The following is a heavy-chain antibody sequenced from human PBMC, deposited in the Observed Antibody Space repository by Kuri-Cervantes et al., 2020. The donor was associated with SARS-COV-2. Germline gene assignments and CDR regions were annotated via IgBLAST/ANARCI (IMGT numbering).Heavy chain of an antibody. CDR2: TYYRSKWYN. D-gene: IGHD3-16*01. CDR3: ARDGHSYDYYYHYFYMDV. V-gene: IGHV6-1*01. Sequence: LRLSCAISGDSVSSNSAAWNWIRQSPSRGLEWLGRTYYRSKWYNDYAVSVKSRITINPDTSKNQFSLQLSSVTATDTAVYYCARDGHSYDYYYHYFYMDVWGKGTTVTVSS. J-gene: IGHJ6*03. CDR1: GDSVSSNSAA.